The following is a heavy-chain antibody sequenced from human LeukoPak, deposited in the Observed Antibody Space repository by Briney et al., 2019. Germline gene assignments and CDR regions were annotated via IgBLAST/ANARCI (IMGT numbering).Heavy chain of an antibody. Sequence: SQTLSLTCTVSGGSIISDHSYEKSYWTWIRQPAGQGLEWIGRVFSDGGTNFNPSLQSRLTISLDTSKKQFSLSLSSVTAADTAIYYCARDRAYDYDIRLESWGQGILVTVSS. V-gene: IGHV4-61*02. J-gene: IGHJ4*02. CDR3: ARDRAYDYDIRLES. CDR1: GGSIISDHSYEKSY. CDR2: VFSDGGT. D-gene: IGHD3-9*01.